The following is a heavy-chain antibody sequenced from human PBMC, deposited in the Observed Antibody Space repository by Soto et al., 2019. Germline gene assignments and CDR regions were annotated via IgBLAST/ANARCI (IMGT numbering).Heavy chain of an antibody. CDR1: GGTFSTYA. CDR3: ARSEAARRMEDSFNYYGMDV. J-gene: IGHJ6*02. Sequence: QVQLVQSGAEVKKPGSSVKVSCKTSGGTFSTYAITWVRQAPGQGLEWMGGIIPMFRAANYAQKFQGRVTITADKSTSTAYMEVSTLRSEDTAVYYCARSEAARRMEDSFNYYGMDVWGQGTTVTVSS. D-gene: IGHD6-6*01. CDR2: IIPMFRAA. V-gene: IGHV1-69*06.